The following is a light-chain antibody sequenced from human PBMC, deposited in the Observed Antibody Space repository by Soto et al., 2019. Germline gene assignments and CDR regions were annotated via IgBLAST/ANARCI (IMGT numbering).Light chain of an antibody. Sequence: CALTQPASGSGSPGQSIASSCTGTSSDVGGYNYVSWYQQYPGKAPKLMIYHVSNRPSGVSNRFSGSKSGNSASLTISGLQAEDEADYYCSSYTSTSTYVFGTGTKVTVL. CDR2: HVS. J-gene: IGLJ1*01. V-gene: IGLV2-14*01. CDR3: SSYTSTSTYV. CDR1: SSDVGGYNY.